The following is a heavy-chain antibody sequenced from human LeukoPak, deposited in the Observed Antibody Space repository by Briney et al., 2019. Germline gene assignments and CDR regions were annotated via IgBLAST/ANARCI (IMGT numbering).Heavy chain of an antibody. D-gene: IGHD2-2*01. J-gene: IGHJ6*02. CDR3: ARADCSRTSCSWYYGMDV. Sequence: GGSLRLSYAASGFTFSNYAIHWVRQAPGKGLEWVAVISYDGANKYYADSVKGRFTISRDNSKNTLYLQINGLRAEDTAVYYCARADCSRTSCSWYYGMDVWGQGTTVTVSS. CDR2: ISYDGANK. V-gene: IGHV3-30-3*01. CDR1: GFTFSNYA.